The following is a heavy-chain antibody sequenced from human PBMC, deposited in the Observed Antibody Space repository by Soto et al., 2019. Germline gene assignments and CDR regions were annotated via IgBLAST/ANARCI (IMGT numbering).Heavy chain of an antibody. J-gene: IGHJ6*02. CDR2: IYTGGST. V-gene: IGHV3-66*01. Sequence: PGGSLRLSCAASGFTVSTNYMSWVRQAPGKGLEWLSFIYTGGSTYYADSVKGRFTISRDDSKNTVYLQMNSLRADDTAVYYCARDPPITSDFGMDVWGQGTTVTVSS. CDR1: GFTVSTNY. D-gene: IGHD1-20*01. CDR3: ARDPPITSDFGMDV.